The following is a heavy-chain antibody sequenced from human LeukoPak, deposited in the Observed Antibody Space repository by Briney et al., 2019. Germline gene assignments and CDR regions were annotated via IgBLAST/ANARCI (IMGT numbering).Heavy chain of an antibody. CDR3: ARDGDYGGFDY. Sequence: SLRLSCAAXGFTFXSYGMHWVRQAPGKGLEWVAVIWYDGSNKYYADSVKGRFTISRDNSKNTLYLQMNSLRAEDTAVYYCARDGDYGGFDYWGQGTLVTVSS. CDR1: GFTFXSYG. CDR2: IWYDGSNK. V-gene: IGHV3-33*01. D-gene: IGHD4-23*01. J-gene: IGHJ4*02.